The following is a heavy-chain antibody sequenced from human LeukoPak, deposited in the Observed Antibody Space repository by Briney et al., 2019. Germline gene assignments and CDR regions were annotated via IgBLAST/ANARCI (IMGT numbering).Heavy chain of an antibody. CDR1: GYNFTNYW. V-gene: IGHV5-10-1*01. J-gene: IGHJ4*02. Sequence: GESLKISCKGSGYNFTNYWISWVRQMPGKGLEWMGTIDPSDSYNNYSPSFQGHVTISADKSISTAYLQWSSLKASDTAMYYCARAYSRSRFNYWGQGTLVTVSS. CDR2: IDPSDSYN. CDR3: ARAYSRSRFNY. D-gene: IGHD6-6*01.